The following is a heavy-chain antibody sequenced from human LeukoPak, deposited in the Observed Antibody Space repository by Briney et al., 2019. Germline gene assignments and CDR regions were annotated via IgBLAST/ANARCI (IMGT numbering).Heavy chain of an antibody. J-gene: IGHJ4*02. D-gene: IGHD1-7*01. V-gene: IGHV3-48*02. CDR1: GFTFSSYS. Sequence: GGSLRLSCAASGFTFSSYSMNWVRQAPGKGLEWVSYISSSSSTIYYRGSVKGRFTISRDRAKNSLYLQMNSLRDEDTAVYYCTPHRDGNYPFDYWGQGTLVTVSS. CDR3: TPHRDGNYPFDY. CDR2: ISSSSSTI.